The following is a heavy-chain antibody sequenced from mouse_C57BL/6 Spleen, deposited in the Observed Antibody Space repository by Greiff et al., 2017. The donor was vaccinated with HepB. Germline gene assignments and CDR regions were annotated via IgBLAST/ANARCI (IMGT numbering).Heavy chain of an antibody. D-gene: IGHD1-1*01. Sequence: QVQLQQPGAELVRPGTSVKLSCKASGYTFTSYWMHWVKQRPGQGLEWIGVIDPSDSYTNYNQKFKGKATLTVDTSSSTAYMQLSSLTSEDSAVYYCARDYGSSYGYYFDYWGQGTTLTVSS. CDR3: ARDYGSSYGYYFDY. CDR2: IDPSDSYT. V-gene: IGHV1-59*01. J-gene: IGHJ2*01. CDR1: GYTFTSYW.